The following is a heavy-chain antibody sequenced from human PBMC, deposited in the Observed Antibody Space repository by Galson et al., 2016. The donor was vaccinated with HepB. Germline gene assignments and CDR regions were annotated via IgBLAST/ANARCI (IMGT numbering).Heavy chain of an antibody. CDR3: SRVRTTVAQALAFDI. Sequence: LSLTCTVSGGSISSGGYYWSWIRQHPGKGLEWIGYIYYSGSTYHNRSLKSRVTIAVDTSKNQFSLKLSSVTAADTAVYFCSRVRTTVAQALAFDIWGQGTMVTVSS. CDR1: GGSISSGGYY. J-gene: IGHJ3*02. CDR2: IYYSGST. V-gene: IGHV4-31*03. D-gene: IGHD4-23*01.